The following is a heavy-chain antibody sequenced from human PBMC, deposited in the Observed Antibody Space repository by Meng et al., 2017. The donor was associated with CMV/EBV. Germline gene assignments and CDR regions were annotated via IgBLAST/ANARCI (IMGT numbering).Heavy chain of an antibody. J-gene: IGHJ5*02. Sequence: SETLSLTCTVSGGSISSYYWSWIRQPPGKGLEWIGYIYYSGSTNYNPSLKSRVTISVDTSKNQFSLKLSSVTAADTAVYYCARGYQLPGWFDPWGHGTLVRLL. CDR3: ARGYQLPGWFDP. CDR2: IYYSGST. CDR1: GGSISSYY. V-gene: IGHV4-59*01. D-gene: IGHD2-2*01.